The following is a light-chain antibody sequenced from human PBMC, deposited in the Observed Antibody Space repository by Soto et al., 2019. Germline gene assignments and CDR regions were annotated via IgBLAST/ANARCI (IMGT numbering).Light chain of an antibody. CDR2: DVS. J-gene: IGLJ2*01. CDR3: SSYTSSSTLLVV. V-gene: IGLV2-14*01. CDR1: SSDVGGYNY. Sequence: QSALTQPASVSGSPGKSITISCTGTSSDVGGYNYVSWYQQHPGKAPKLMIYDVSNRPSGVSNRFAGSKSGNTASMTISGLPAEDEDDDSGSSYTSSSTLLVVFGGGTKRTVL.